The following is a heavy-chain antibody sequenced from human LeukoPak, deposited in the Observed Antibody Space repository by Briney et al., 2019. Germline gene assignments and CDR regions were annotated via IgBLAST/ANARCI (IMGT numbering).Heavy chain of an antibody. CDR3: ARDGTAVAADNWFDP. Sequence: ASVTVTCKASGYTFTSYCISWVRQAPGQGLEWMGWISASNGNTNYAQKLQGRVTMTTDTSTSTAYMELRSLRSDDTAVYYCARDGTAVAADNWFDPWGQGTLVTVSS. J-gene: IGHJ5*02. CDR1: GYTFTSYC. D-gene: IGHD6-19*01. V-gene: IGHV1-18*01. CDR2: ISASNGNT.